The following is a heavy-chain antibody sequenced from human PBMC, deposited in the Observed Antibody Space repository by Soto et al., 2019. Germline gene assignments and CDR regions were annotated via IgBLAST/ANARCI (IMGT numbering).Heavy chain of an antibody. V-gene: IGHV4-39*01. CDR2: IYYSGST. CDR3: TRHSTHLSGDV. J-gene: IGHJ6*02. CDR1: CDSISSGNYY. D-gene: IGHD1-26*01. Sequence: SETLSLTCTVSCDSISSGNYYWAWIRQPPGKGLEWIGSIYYSGSTYYNPSLKSRVTISTDTSKNQFSLKLSSVTAADTAIYYCTRHSTHLSGDVWGQGTTVTVSS.